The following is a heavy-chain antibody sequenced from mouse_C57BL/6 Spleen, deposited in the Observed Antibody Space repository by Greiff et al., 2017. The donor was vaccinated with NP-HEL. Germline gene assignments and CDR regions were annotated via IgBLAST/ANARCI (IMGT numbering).Heavy chain of an antibody. J-gene: IGHJ2*01. D-gene: IGHD2-10*02. CDR2: IYPGDGDT. Sequence: VKLQESGAELVKPGASVKISCKASGYAFSSYWMNWVKQRPGKGLEWIGQIYPGDGDTNYNGKFKGKATLTADKSSSTAYMQLSSLTSEDSAVYFCARSGYGPFDYWGQGTTLTVSS. V-gene: IGHV1-80*01. CDR1: GYAFSSYW. CDR3: ARSGYGPFDY.